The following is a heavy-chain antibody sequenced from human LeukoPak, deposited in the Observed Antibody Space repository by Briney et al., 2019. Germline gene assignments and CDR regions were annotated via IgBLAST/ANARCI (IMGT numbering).Heavy chain of an antibody. D-gene: IGHD3/OR15-3a*01. CDR2: ISAYSGNT. J-gene: IGHJ4*02. Sequence: GASVKVSCKTSGYTFSSFGITWVRQAPGQGLEWVGWISAYSGNTNYGQILQDRVPLPTAPSTTTAYLDLKRLQSDDTAVYYCARTSQSYELLSGSDLGYWGQGTLVIVSS. CDR1: GYTFSSFG. CDR3: ARTSQSYELLSGSDLGY. V-gene: IGHV1-18*01.